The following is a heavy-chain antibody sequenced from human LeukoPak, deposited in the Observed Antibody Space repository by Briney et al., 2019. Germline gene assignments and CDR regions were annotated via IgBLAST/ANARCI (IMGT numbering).Heavy chain of an antibody. J-gene: IGHJ4*02. Sequence: SETLSLTCTVSGGSISGYYWSWIRQPPGKGLEWIGYIYSSGNTNYNPSLKSRVTLSVDTSTNQLFLKLSSVTAADTAVYYCAREPYSSGWEFDYWGQGTLVTVAS. CDR1: GGSISGYY. CDR2: IYSSGNT. D-gene: IGHD6-19*01. CDR3: AREPYSSGWEFDY. V-gene: IGHV4-59*01.